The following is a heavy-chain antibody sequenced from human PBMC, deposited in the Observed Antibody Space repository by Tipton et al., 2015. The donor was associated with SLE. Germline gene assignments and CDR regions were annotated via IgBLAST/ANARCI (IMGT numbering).Heavy chain of an antibody. V-gene: IGHV3-30*04. CDR1: GFTVSNYP. Sequence: SLRLSCAASGFTVSNYPMHWVRQAPGKGLEWVAVISYDGTNKYYADSVKGRFTISRDNSKNTLYLQMNSLRAEDTAVYYCARESSSSWFGEYYFDYWGQGTLVTVSS. CDR3: ARESSSSWFGEYYFDY. J-gene: IGHJ4*02. D-gene: IGHD6-13*01. CDR2: ISYDGTNK.